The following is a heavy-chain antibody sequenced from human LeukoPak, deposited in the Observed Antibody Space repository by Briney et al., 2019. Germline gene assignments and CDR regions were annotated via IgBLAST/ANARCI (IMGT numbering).Heavy chain of an antibody. Sequence: GGSLRLSCAASGFTFSSYSMNWVRQAPGKGLEWVSYISSSGTNIYYADFVKGRFTISRDNAKNSLYLQMNSLRAEDTAVYYCARSSSTYYYDTSSHYWGQGTLVTVSS. CDR2: ISSSGTNI. D-gene: IGHD3-22*01. V-gene: IGHV3-21*05. CDR3: ARSSSTYYYDTSSHY. J-gene: IGHJ4*02. CDR1: GFTFSSYS.